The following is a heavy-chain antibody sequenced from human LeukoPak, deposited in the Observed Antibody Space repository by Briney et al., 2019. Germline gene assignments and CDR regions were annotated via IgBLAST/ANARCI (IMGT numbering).Heavy chain of an antibody. CDR3: ASGIQLWAPFDY. V-gene: IGHV4-39*07. CDR1: GGSISSSSYY. D-gene: IGHD5-18*01. J-gene: IGHJ4*02. Sequence: PSETLSLTCTVSGGSISSSSYYWGWIRQPPGKGLEWIGSIYYSGSTYYNPSLKSRVTISVDTSKNQFSLKLSSVTAADTAVYYCASGIQLWAPFDYWGQGTLVTVSS. CDR2: IYYSGST.